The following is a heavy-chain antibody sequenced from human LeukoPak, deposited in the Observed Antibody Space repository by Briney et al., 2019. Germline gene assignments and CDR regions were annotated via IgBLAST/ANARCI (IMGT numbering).Heavy chain of an antibody. Sequence: ASVKVSXKASGYTFTTYYMHWVRQAPGQGLQWMGIINPSGGSTSYAQKFQGRVTMTRDTSTSTVYMELSSLRSDDTAIYYCARSVKMPTIVHWGQGTLATVSS. CDR1: GYTFTTYY. J-gene: IGHJ4*02. D-gene: IGHD5-24*01. CDR3: ARSVKMPTIVH. CDR2: INPSGGST. V-gene: IGHV1-46*03.